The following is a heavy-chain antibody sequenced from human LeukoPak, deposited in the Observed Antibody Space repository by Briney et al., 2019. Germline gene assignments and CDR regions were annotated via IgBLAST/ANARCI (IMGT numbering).Heavy chain of an antibody. V-gene: IGHV3-74*01. J-gene: IGHJ4*02. CDR1: GFTFCSRR. CDR3: ARGWLRSDYCFDS. Sequence: GVSLRLSCAASGFTFCSRRMHWVRQAPGKGLVWVSRINSDVSSAGYADSVKGRFAISRDDAKNTLYLQMNSLRAEDTAVYYCARGWLRSDYCFDSWGQGTLVTVSS. D-gene: IGHD5-12*01. CDR2: INSDVSSA.